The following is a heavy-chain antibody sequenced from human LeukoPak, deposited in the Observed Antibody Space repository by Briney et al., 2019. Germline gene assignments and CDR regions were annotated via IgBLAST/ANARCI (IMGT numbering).Heavy chain of an antibody. V-gene: IGHV1-2*02. J-gene: IGHJ5*02. Sequence: ASVTVSCKTSGYSFTDYYMHWVRQAPGQGLEWMGWINPNSGGTSSAQKFQGRVTMTRDTSITTVYMEVSWLTSDDTAIYYCARADRLHGGPYLIGPWGQGALVTVSS. CDR1: GYSFTDYY. CDR2: INPNSGGT. CDR3: ARADRLHGGPYLIGP. D-gene: IGHD2-21*01.